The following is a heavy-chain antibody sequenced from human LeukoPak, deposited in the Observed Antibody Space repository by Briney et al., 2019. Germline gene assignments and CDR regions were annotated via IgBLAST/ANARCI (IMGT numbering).Heavy chain of an antibody. CDR3: ASPLGWPYYSDC. CDR1: GGSISSSSYY. Sequence: PSETLSLTCTVSGGSISSSSYYWGWLRQPPGKGLEWLGSIYYSGCTYYNPSLKRRVTTSVDTSKNHFSLKLSSVTAADTAVYYCASPLGWPYYSDCWGQGSLVTVSS. V-gene: IGHV4-39*02. J-gene: IGHJ4*02. D-gene: IGHD7-27*01. CDR2: IYYSGCT.